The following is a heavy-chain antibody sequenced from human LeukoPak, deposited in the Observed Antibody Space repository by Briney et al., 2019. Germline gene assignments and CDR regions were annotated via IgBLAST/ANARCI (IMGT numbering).Heavy chain of an antibody. CDR1: GFSFSSYS. CDR2: ISSSSSYI. CDR3: AKVNPKVREVSHYHYYYYMDV. V-gene: IGHV3-21*01. D-gene: IGHD3-10*01. Sequence: GGSLRLSCAASGFSFSSYSMNWVRQAPGKGLEWVSSISSSSSYIYYADSVKGRFTISRDNSKNTLSLQMNSLRAEDTAVYYCAKVNPKVREVSHYHYYYYMDVWGKGTTVTISS. J-gene: IGHJ6*03.